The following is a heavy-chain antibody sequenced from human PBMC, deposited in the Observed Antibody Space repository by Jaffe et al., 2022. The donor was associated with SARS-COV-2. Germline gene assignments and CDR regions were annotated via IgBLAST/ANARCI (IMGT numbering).Heavy chain of an antibody. D-gene: IGHD2-2*01. CDR3: ARDQGYQVT. V-gene: IGHV4-59*07. CDR1: GGSISDYY. CDR2: VCNMGST. J-gene: IGHJ4*02. Sequence: QVQLQESGPGLVKPSDTLSLTCTVSGGSISDYYWAWIRQPPGRGLEWIGCVCNMGSTKYNPSLKSRGFISVDTSKNELSLKLSSVTAADTAVYYCARDQGYQVTWGQGTRVTVSS.